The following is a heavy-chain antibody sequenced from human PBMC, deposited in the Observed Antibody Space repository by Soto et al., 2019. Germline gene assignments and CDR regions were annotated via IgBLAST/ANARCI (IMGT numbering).Heavy chain of an antibody. V-gene: IGHV3-33*06. D-gene: IGHD3-10*01. CDR3: AKDLIRGDGYVDFDY. Sequence: QVQLVESGGGVVQPGRSLRLSCAASGFTFSSYGMHWVRQAPGKGLEWVAVIWYDGSNKYYADSVKGRFTISRDNSKNTLFLEMNSLTAEDTALYFCAKDLIRGDGYVDFDYWGQGTLVTVSS. CDR2: IWYDGSNK. J-gene: IGHJ4*02. CDR1: GFTFSSYG.